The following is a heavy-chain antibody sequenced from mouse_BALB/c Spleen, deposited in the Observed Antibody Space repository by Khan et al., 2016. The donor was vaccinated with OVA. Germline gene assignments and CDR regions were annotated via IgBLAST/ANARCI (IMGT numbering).Heavy chain of an antibody. J-gene: IGHJ4*01. CDR3: AYSVLLCAMDY. Sequence: VQLQQSGAELMKPGASVKLSCTVSGFNIKDTYMHWVKQRPEQGLEWIGRIDPANGNTKYDPKFQGKATMTADTSSNTAYLQLSSLTSEDTAVYYWAYSVLLCAMDYWGQGTSVTVSS. D-gene: IGHD6-2*01. CDR1: GFNIKDTY. CDR2: IDPANGNT. V-gene: IGHV14-3*02.